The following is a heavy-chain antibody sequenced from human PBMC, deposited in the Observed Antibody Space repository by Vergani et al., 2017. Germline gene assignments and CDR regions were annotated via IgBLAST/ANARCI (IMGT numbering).Heavy chain of an antibody. CDR2: ISSSSSYI. V-gene: IGHV3-21*01. Sequence: EVQLVESGGGLVKPGGSLRLSCAASGFTFSSYSMNWVRQAPGKGLEWVSSISSSSSYIYYADSVTGRFTISRDNVKNSLYLQMNSLRAEDTAVYYCARDLSATDYDILTGYYRRSDAFDIWHQVTMVIV. CDR3: ARDLSATDYDILTGYYRRSDAFDI. CDR1: GFTFSSYS. J-gene: IGHJ3*02. D-gene: IGHD3-9*01.